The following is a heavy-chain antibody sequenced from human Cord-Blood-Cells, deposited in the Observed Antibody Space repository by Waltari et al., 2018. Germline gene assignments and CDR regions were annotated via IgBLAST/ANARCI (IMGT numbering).Heavy chain of an antibody. CDR3: TRPDYGDDY. CDR2: IRSKANSYAT. J-gene: IGHJ4*02. V-gene: IGHV3-73*02. D-gene: IGHD4-17*01. Sequence: EVQLVESGGGWVQPGGSLKLSCAASGFTFGGSDMHWFRQASGKGLEWVGRIRSKANSYATAYAASVKGRFTISRDDSKNTAYLQMNSLKTEDTAVYYCTRPDYGDDYWGQGTLVTVSS. CDR1: GFTFGGSD.